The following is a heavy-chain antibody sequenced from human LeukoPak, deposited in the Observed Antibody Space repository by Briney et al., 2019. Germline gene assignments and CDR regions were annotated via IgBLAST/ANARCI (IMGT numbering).Heavy chain of an antibody. D-gene: IGHD2/OR15-2a*01. CDR3: ARDLRVFSY. Sequence: PGRSLRLSCAASGLTFSSYAMHWVRQAPGKGLEWVAVISYDGSNKYYADSVKGRFTISRDNSKSTLYLQMNSLRAEDTAVYYCARDLRVFSYWGQGTLVTVSS. J-gene: IGHJ4*02. CDR1: GLTFSSYA. CDR2: ISYDGSNK. V-gene: IGHV3-30-3*01.